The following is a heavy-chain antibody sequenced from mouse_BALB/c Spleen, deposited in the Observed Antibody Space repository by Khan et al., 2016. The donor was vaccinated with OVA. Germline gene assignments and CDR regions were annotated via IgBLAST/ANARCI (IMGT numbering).Heavy chain of an antibody. J-gene: IGHJ3*01. CDR2: IYPGSDNT. Sequence: VQLQESGAELARPGASVKLSCKASGYIFTDYNINWMRQRTGQGLEWIGEIYPGSDNTYYNERFKGKATLTVDKSSSTAYMHLSSLTSEDSGVYFCTREWAAWFPYWGQGTLVTVSA. CDR3: TREWAAWFPY. V-gene: IGHV1-77*01. CDR1: GYIFTDYN.